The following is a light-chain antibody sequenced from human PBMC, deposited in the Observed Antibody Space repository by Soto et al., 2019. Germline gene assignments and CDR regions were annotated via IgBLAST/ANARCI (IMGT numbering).Light chain of an antibody. CDR3: QQRSNWPYT. Sequence: EIVLTQSPATLSLSPGERATLSCRASQSVSSYLAWYQQKPGQAPRLLIYDASNRATGIPARFSGSRSGTDFTLTISSLEPEDFAVYYCQQRSNWPYTFGRGTKLEIK. CDR2: DAS. V-gene: IGKV3-11*01. CDR1: QSVSSY. J-gene: IGKJ2*01.